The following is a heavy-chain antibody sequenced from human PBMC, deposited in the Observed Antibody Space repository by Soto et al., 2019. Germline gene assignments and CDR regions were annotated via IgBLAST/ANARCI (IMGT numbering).Heavy chain of an antibody. CDR2: INHSGST. J-gene: IGHJ6*02. V-gene: IGHV4-34*01. CDR3: ARALLNISGMDV. Sequence: SDTLSLACAVYGGSFSGYYWSWIRQPPGKGLEWIGEINHSGSTNYNPSLKSRVTISVDTSKNQFSLKLSSVTAADTAVYYCARALLNISGMDVWGQGTTVTVS. D-gene: IGHD5-12*01. CDR1: GGSFSGYY.